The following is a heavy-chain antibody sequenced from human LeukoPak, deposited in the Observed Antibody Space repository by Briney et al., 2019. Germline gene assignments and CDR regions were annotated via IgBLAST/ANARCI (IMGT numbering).Heavy chain of an antibody. CDR3: AREGVVAATQFDY. J-gene: IGHJ4*02. Sequence: SETLSLTCTVSGGSISNFYWSWIRQPPGKGLEWIGCIYYSGSTNYNPSLKSRVTISVDTSKNQFSLKLSSVTAADTAVYYCAREGVVAATQFDYWGQGTLVTVSS. V-gene: IGHV4-59*12. D-gene: IGHD2-15*01. CDR2: IYYSGST. CDR1: GGSISNFY.